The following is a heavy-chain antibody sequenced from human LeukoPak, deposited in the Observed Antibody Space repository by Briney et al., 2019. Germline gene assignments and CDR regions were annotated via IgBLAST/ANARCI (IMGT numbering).Heavy chain of an antibody. CDR3: ARGLGDYDAFDV. V-gene: IGHV3-21*01. J-gene: IGHJ3*01. D-gene: IGHD4-17*01. Sequence: GGSLRLSCSVSGFTFSSYSMNWDRQAPGKGLRWVSSISGGGSYIFYADSVEGRFSVSRDNAKNSVFLQMNSLRAEDTAVYHCARGLGDYDAFDVWGHGTRVTVAS. CDR2: ISGGGSYI. CDR1: GFTFSSYS.